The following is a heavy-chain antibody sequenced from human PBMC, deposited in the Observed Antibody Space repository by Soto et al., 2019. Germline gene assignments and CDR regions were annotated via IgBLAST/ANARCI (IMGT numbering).Heavy chain of an antibody. V-gene: IGHV3-30*18. CDR1: GFTFSSYG. Sequence: QVQLVESGGGVVQPGRSLRLSCAASGFTFSSYGMHWVRQAPGKGLEWVAVISYDGSNKYYADSVKGRLTISRDNSKNXLXXQINCLRGEDTAVYYCAKGSGSGCDWLRVGDASDIWGQGTMVTVSS. CDR3: AKGSGSGCDWLRVGDASDI. D-gene: IGHD5-12*01. CDR2: ISYDGSNK. J-gene: IGHJ3*02.